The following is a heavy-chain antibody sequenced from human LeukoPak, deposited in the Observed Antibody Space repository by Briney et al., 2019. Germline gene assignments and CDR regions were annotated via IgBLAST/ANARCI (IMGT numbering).Heavy chain of an antibody. CDR1: GFTFSSYA. Sequence: AGGSLRLSCAASGFTFSSYAMSWVRQAPGKGLEWVSAISGSGGSTYYADSVKGRFTISRDNSKNTLYLQMDSLRAEDTAVYYCARSVAAAGLDYWGQGTLVTVSS. D-gene: IGHD6-13*01. J-gene: IGHJ4*02. CDR2: ISGSGGST. CDR3: ARSVAAAGLDY. V-gene: IGHV3-23*01.